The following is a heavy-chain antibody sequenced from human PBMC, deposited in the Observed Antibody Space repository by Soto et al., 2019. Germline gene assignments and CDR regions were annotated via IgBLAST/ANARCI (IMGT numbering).Heavy chain of an antibody. CDR3: ARTDRRWLQLGWFDP. J-gene: IGHJ5*02. Sequence: QVQLVQSGAEVKKPGSSVKVSCKASGGTFSSYAISWVRQAPGQGLEWMGGIIPIFGTANYAQKFQGRVTITADESTSTAYRSLSSLRSEDTAVYYCARTDRRWLQLGWFDPWGQGTLVTVSS. V-gene: IGHV1-69*12. CDR1: GGTFSSYA. CDR2: IIPIFGTA. D-gene: IGHD5-12*01.